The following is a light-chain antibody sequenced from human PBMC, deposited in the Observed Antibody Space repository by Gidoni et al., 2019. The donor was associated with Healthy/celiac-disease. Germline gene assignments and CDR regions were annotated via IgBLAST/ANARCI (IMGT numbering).Light chain of an antibody. Sequence: QSALTPPASVSWSHGQSITISCTGTSRDVGGYNYVSCYQQHPRKAPKLLLSEVSNRPSGVSNRFAGSTSGNTASLPISVLQADDEADYYCSSYTSSSTVVFGGGTKLTVL. CDR1: SRDVGGYNY. V-gene: IGLV2-14*01. J-gene: IGLJ2*01. CDR3: SSYTSSSTVV. CDR2: EVS.